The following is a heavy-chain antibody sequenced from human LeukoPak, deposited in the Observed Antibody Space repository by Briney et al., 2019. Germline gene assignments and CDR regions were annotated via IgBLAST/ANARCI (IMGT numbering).Heavy chain of an antibody. D-gene: IGHD3-9*01. CDR2: ISGSGGST. V-gene: IGHV3-23*01. CDR3: AKVKGRYFDWLAEEVYYFDY. Sequence: GGSLRLSCAASGFTFSSYAMSWVRQAPGKGLEWASAISGSGGSTYYADSVKGRFTISRDNSKNTLYLQMNSLRAEDTAVYYCAKVKGRYFDWLAEEVYYFDYWGQGTLVTVSS. CDR1: GFTFSSYA. J-gene: IGHJ4*02.